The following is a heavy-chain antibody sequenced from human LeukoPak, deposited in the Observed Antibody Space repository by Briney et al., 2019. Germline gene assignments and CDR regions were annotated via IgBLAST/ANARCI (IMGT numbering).Heavy chain of an antibody. CDR2: IYYSGNT. CDR1: GDSIRTSSYY. CDR3: ARQFYHDSSGADY. Sequence: PSETLSLTCTVSGDSIRTSSYYWGCVRHPPGKRLEWIGSIYYSGNTYYNPSLKSRVAISMDTSKNQFSLTLTSVTAADTAVYYCARQFYHDSSGADYWGQGALVTVSS. V-gene: IGHV4-39*01. D-gene: IGHD3-22*01. J-gene: IGHJ4*02.